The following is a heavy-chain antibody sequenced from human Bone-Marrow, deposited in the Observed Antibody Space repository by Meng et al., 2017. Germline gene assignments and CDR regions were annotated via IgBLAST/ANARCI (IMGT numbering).Heavy chain of an antibody. CDR1: GFTFSSYW. CDR3: ARFTPFDY. V-gene: IGHV3-74*01. J-gene: IGHJ4*02. CDR2: INTDGSST. Sequence: EVHLVESGGALVQPGGSLILSCTASGFTFSSYWMHWVRQAPGKGPVWVSRINTDGSSTDYADSVKGRFTISRDNAKNTLYLQMNSLRAEDTAMYYCARFTPFDYWGQGTLVTVSS.